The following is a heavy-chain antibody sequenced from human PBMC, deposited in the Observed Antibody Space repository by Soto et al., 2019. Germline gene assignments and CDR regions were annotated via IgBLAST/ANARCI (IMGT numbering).Heavy chain of an antibody. CDR1: GYTFTSYY. V-gene: IGHV1-46*03. D-gene: IGHD3-10*01. CDR3: ARVWFGESIAY. CDR2: INPSGGST. J-gene: IGHJ4*02. Sequence: QVQLVQSGAEVKKPGASVKVSCKASGYTFTSYYMHWVRQAPGQGLEWMGIINPSGGSTSYAQKSRGRVTMTRDTSTSTVYMELSSLRSEDTAVYYCARVWFGESIAYWGQGTLVTVSS.